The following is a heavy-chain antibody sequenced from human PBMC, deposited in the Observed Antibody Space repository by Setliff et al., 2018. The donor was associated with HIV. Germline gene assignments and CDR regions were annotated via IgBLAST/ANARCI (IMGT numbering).Heavy chain of an antibody. V-gene: IGHV3-7*03. CDR2: VKQDGTET. J-gene: IGHJ4*02. D-gene: IGHD3-22*01. Sequence: PGGSLRLSCAASGFRFRSYWVSWVRQAPGKGLESVANVKQDGTETLYVDSVKGRFNILREDSKKTAYLQMNSLRDEDTATYYCAKELAASGLGYFDSWGRGILVTVSS. CDR3: AKELAASGLGYFDS. CDR1: GFRFRSYW.